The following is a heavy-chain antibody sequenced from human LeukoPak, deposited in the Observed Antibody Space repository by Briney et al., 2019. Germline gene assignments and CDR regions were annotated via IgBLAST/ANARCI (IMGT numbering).Heavy chain of an antibody. CDR3: ARSARDSSGYYYFDY. CDR1: GGSISRYY. CDR2: IYTSGST. J-gene: IGHJ4*02. V-gene: IGHV4-4*07. Sequence: SETLSLTCSVSGGSISRYYWSWLRQPAGKGLEWNRRIYTSGSTNYNPSLKSRVTMSVDTSKNQFSLKLSSVTAADTAVYYCARSARDSSGYYYFDYWGQGTLVTVSS. D-gene: IGHD3-22*01.